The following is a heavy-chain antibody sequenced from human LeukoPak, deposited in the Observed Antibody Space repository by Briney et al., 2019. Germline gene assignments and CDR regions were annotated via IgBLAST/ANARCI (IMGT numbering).Heavy chain of an antibody. V-gene: IGHV4-59*01. CDR1: GGSISSYY. J-gene: IGHJ3*02. D-gene: IGHD1-20*01. CDR2: IYYSGGT. Sequence: PSETLSLTCTVSGGSISSYYWSWIRQPPGKGLEWIGYIYYSGGTNYNPSLKSRVTISVDTSKNQFSLKLSSVTAADTAVYYCARDSNWNRAFDIWGQGTMVTVSS. CDR3: ARDSNWNRAFDI.